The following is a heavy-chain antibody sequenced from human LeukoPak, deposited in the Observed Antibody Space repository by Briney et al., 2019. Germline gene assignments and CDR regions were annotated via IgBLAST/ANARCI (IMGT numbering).Heavy chain of an antibody. D-gene: IGHD6-13*01. CDR1: GGTFSSYA. J-gene: IGHJ5*02. Sequence: SVKVSCKVSGGTFSSYAISWVRQAPGQGLEWMGGIIPIFGTANYAQKFRGRVTITADESTSTAYMELSSLRSEDTAVYFCASAPRYSSSWPNNWFDPWGQGTLVTVSS. CDR2: IIPIFGTA. CDR3: ASAPRYSSSWPNNWFDP. V-gene: IGHV1-69*13.